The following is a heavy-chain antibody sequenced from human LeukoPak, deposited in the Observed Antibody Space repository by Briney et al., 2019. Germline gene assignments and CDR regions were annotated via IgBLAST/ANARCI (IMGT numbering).Heavy chain of an antibody. J-gene: IGHJ4*02. CDR3: ARARGRFYDSSGPKLDY. CDR1: GNILTRYT. CDR2: INTNTGNP. Sequence: GASVKVSCKASGNILTRYTINWVRQAPGQGLEWMGWINTNTGNPTYAQGFTGRIVFSLDTSVSTAYLQISSLKAEDTAVYYCARARGRFYDSSGPKLDYWGQGTLVTVSS. V-gene: IGHV7-4-1*02. D-gene: IGHD3-22*01.